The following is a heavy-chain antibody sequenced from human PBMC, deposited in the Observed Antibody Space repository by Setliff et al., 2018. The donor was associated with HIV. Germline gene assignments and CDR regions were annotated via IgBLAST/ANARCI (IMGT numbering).Heavy chain of an antibody. CDR1: SVSFSGYY. J-gene: IGHJ5*02. CDR3: GGSYFYDSSGFYSNNWFDP. CDR2: INHSGST. Sequence: SSESLSLTCAVYSVSFSGYYWSWIRQPPGKGLEWIGEINHSGSTKYNPPLKSRVTISVDTSKNQSSLKLTSVTAADTAVYYCGGSYFYDSSGFYSNNWFDPWGQGTLVTVSS. D-gene: IGHD3-22*01. V-gene: IGHV4-34*01.